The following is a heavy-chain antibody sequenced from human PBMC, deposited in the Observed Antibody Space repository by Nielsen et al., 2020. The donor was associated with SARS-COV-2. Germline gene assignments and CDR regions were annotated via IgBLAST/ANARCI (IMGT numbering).Heavy chain of an antibody. CDR2: ISWNSGSI. V-gene: IGHV3-9*01. D-gene: IGHD3-9*01. CDR3: AKDEYYDTLGINFDI. J-gene: IGHJ3*02. Sequence: SLKISCAASGFTFDDYAMHWVRQAPGKGLEWVSGISWNSGSIGYADSVKGRFTISRDNAKNSLYLQMNSLRAEDTALYYCAKDEYYDTLGINFDIWGQGTMVTVSS. CDR1: GFTFDDYA.